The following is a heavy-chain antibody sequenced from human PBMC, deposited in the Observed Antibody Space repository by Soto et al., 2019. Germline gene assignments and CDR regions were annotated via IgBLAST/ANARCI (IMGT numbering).Heavy chain of an antibody. D-gene: IGHD2-21*02. CDR2: IYYSGST. J-gene: IGHJ4*02. CDR3: ARQRTLVVTQAYFDD. V-gene: IGHV4-39*01. Sequence: SETLSLTXTVSGGSINSRSYYWGWIRQSPGKGLEWIGSIYYSGSTYYNPSLKSRVAMSVDTSKNQFSLKLRSVSAADTAVYYCARQRTLVVTQAYFDDWGQGSLVTVSS. CDR1: GGSINSRSYY.